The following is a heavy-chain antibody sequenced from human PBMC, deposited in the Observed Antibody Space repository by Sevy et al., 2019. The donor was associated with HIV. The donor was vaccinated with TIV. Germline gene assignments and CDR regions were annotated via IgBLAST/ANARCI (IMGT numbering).Heavy chain of an antibody. J-gene: IGHJ2*01. CDR2: LYYGGST. CDR1: GGSISGSTNY. V-gene: IGHV4-39*01. D-gene: IGHD2-8*01. Sequence: SETLSLTCTVSGGSISGSTNYWGWIRQSTGKGLEWIGSLYYGGSTYLNPSLKTRVTTSVDTSKNQFSLKLNSVTAAYTAVYYCVRHLTNYLYWYFDLWGRGALVTVSS. CDR3: VRHLTNYLYWYFDL.